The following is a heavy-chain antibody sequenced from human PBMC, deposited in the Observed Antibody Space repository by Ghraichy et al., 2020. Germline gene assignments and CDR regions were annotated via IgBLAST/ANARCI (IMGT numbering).Heavy chain of an antibody. J-gene: IGHJ4*02. D-gene: IGHD6-6*01. V-gene: IGHV4-34*01. CDR1: GGSFSGYY. CDR2: INHSGST. Sequence: SQTLSLTCAVYGGSFSGYYWSWIRQPPGKGLEWMGEINHSGSTNYNPSLKSRVTISVDTSKNQFSLKLSSVTAADTAVYYCASRGQRLAARNFDYWGQGTLVTVSS. CDR3: ASRGQRLAARNFDY.